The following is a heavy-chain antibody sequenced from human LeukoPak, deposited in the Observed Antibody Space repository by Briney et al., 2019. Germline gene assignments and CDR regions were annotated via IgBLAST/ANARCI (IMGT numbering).Heavy chain of an antibody. CDR3: AKVQNYGDYVYDY. V-gene: IGHV3-48*01. J-gene: IGHJ4*02. D-gene: IGHD4-17*01. CDR2: ISSSSSTI. Sequence: GGSLRLSCAASGFSFSSYSMNWVRQAPGKGLEWVSYISSSSSTIYYADSVKGRFTISRDNAKNSLYLQMNSLRAEDTAVYYCAKVQNYGDYVYDYWGQGTLVTVSS. CDR1: GFSFSSYS.